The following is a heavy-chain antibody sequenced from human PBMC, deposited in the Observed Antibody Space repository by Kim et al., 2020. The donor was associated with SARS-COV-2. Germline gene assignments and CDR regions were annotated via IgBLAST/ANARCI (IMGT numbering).Heavy chain of an antibody. Sequence: SVKVSCKASGGTFSSYAISWVRQAPGQGLEWMGGIIPIFGTANYAQKFQGRVTITADESTSTAYMELSSLRSEDTAVYYCGYSNLKRHYYGMDVWGQGTTVTVSS. V-gene: IGHV1-69*13. CDR1: GGTFSSYA. J-gene: IGHJ6*02. CDR2: IIPIFGTA. D-gene: IGHD4-4*01. CDR3: GYSNLKRHYYGMDV.